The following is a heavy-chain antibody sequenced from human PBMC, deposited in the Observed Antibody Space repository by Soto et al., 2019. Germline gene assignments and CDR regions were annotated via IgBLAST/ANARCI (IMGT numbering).Heavy chain of an antibody. J-gene: IGHJ4*02. D-gene: IGHD3-9*01. CDR3: ATVSPHYDILTGYYN. CDR1: GYTLTELS. V-gene: IGHV1-24*01. CDR2: FDPEDGET. Sequence: ASVKVSCKVSGYTLTELSMHWVRQAPGKGLEWMGGFDPEDGETIYAQKFQGRVTMTEDTSTDTAYMELSSLRSEDTAVYYCATVSPHYDILTGYYNWGQGTLVTVSS.